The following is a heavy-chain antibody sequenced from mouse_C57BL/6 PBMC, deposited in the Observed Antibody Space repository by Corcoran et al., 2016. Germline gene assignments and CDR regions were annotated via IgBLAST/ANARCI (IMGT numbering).Heavy chain of an antibody. V-gene: IGHV1-18*01. CDR2: IYPNNGGT. CDR1: GYTFTDYI. D-gene: IGHD2-1*01. Sequence: EVQLQQSGPELVKPGASVKLPCKASGYTFTDYIIDWVKQSHGKGLEWIGDIYPNNGGTIYNQKFKVKATLTVDKSSSTAYMELSRLTSEDTAVYYYSRACYFYGSGWYFDVWGTGTTVTVSS. J-gene: IGHJ1*03. CDR3: SRACYFYGSGWYFDV.